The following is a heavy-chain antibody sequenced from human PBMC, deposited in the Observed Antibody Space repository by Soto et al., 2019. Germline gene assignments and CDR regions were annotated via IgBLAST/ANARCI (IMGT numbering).Heavy chain of an antibody. CDR1: GYTFSNYA. CDR3: AAAGAATFDL. CDR2: IRRNGDGT. D-gene: IGHD2-15*01. V-gene: IGHV3-23*01. J-gene: IGHJ3*01. Sequence: VQLLESGGGLVPPGGSLRLSCAASGYTFSNYAMSWVHQAPGKGLEWVSTIRRNGDGTYYAGSVKGRFTISRDTSQNTLSLQMNSLRVEDTALYYCAAAGAATFDLWGQGTIVRVSS.